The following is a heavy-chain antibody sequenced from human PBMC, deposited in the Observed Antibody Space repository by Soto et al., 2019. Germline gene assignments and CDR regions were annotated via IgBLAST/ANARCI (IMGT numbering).Heavy chain of an antibody. J-gene: IGHJ5*02. CDR2: IYYSGST. CDR3: AAAALFRGWFDP. CDR1: GGSISSSSYY. Sequence: PSETLSLTCTVSGGSISSSSYYWGWIRQPPGKGLEWIGSIYYSGSTYYNPSLKSRVTISVDTSKNQFSLKLSSVTAADTAVYYCAAAALFRGWFDPWGQGTLVTSPQ. V-gene: IGHV4-39*01. D-gene: IGHD6-13*01.